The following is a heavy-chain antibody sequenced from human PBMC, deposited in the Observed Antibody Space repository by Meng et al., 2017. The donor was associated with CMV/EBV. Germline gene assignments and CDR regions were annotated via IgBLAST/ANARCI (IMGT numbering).Heavy chain of an antibody. Sequence: GESLMISCAASGFTFSIYAINWVRQAPGKGLEWVSAVSGTGRGTYYADSVKGRFTVSRDNSQNTVFLEMNDLRDEDTAVYYCAKPTGYCSSFTCSPYYYFGMDVWGQGTTVTVSS. CDR1: GFTFSIYA. CDR2: VSGTGRGT. D-gene: IGHD2-2*01. V-gene: IGHV3-23*01. J-gene: IGHJ6*02. CDR3: AKPTGYCSSFTCSPYYYFGMDV.